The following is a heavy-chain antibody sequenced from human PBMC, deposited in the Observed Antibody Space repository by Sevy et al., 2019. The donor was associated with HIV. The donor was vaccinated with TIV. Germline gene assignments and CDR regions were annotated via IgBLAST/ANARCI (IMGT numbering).Heavy chain of an antibody. D-gene: IGHD2-21*01. CDR1: RFSFSSYG. Sequence: GGSLRLSCAASRFSFSSYGMHWVRQAPGKGLEWMSYIQYDGSNKDYADSVKGRFTISRDNSKNTLYLQMNSLRVEDPAVFYCVKEGGGEGGDHWGHGTLVTVSS. V-gene: IGHV3-30*02. CDR2: IQYDGSNK. J-gene: IGHJ4*01. CDR3: VKEGGGEGGDH.